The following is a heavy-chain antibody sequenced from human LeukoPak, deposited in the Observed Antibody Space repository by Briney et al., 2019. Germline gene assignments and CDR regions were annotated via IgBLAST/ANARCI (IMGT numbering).Heavy chain of an antibody. CDR1: GYTFTSYG. Sequence: GASVKVSCKASGYTFTSYGISWVRQAPGQGLEWMGWISAYNGNTNYAQKLQGRVTMTTDTSTSTAYMELSSLRSEDTAVYYCARVGRPWRGTLPWGYFQHWGQGTLVTVSS. CDR3: ARVGRPWRGTLPWGYFQH. CDR2: ISAYNGNT. J-gene: IGHJ1*01. V-gene: IGHV1-18*01. D-gene: IGHD3-3*01.